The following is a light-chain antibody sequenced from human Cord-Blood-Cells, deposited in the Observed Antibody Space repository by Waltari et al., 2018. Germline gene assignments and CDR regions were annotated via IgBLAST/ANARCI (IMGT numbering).Light chain of an antibody. V-gene: IGLV2-14*01. CDR2: GVS. CDR3: SSHTSSSNLLV. Sequence: QSALPQPAPVPGSPGQSIAIPCTGTSSDVGGYNCVTWNQQTPGKAPKLMNYGVSNRPAGVSNRFSGSKSGNTASLTISGLQAEDEADYYCSSHTSSSNLLVFGTGTKVTVL. J-gene: IGLJ1*01. CDR1: SSDVGGYNC.